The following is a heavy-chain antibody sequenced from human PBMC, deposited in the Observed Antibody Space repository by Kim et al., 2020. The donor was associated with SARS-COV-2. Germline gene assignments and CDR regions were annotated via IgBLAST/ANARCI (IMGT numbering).Heavy chain of an antibody. V-gene: IGHV1-46*01. Sequence: ASVKVSCKASGYTFTSYYMHWVRQAPGQGLEWMGIINPSGGSTSYAQKFEGRVTMTRDTSTSTVYMELSSLSSEDTAVYYCARDDSSGYSVYYFDYCGQGTLVTVSS. CDR1: GYTFTSYY. J-gene: IGHJ4*02. CDR3: ARDDSSGYSVYYFDY. CDR2: INPSGGST. D-gene: IGHD3-22*01.